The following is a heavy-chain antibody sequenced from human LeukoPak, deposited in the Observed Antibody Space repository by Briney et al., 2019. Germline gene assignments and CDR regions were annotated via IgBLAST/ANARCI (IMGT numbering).Heavy chain of an antibody. CDR1: GFTFSSYA. Sequence: PGRSLRLSCAASGFTFSSYAMHWVRQAPGKGLEWVAFIRYDGSNKYYADSVKGRFTISRDNSKNTLYLQMNSLRAEDTAVYYCAKGSVGATSKHFDYWGQGTLVTVSS. V-gene: IGHV3-30*02. CDR3: AKGSVGATSKHFDY. CDR2: IRYDGSNK. J-gene: IGHJ4*02. D-gene: IGHD1-26*01.